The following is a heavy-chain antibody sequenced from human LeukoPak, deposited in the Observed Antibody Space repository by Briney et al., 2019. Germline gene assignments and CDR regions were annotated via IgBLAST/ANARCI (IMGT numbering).Heavy chain of an antibody. J-gene: IGHJ6*03. CDR1: GGSISSGSYY. Sequence: PSETLSLTCTVSGGSISSGSYYWSWIRQPAGKGLEWIGRIYTSGSTNYNPSLRSRVTISVDTSKNQFSLKLSSVTAADTAVYYCARGGLSSGYYAYYYYYMDVWGKGTTVTVSS. CDR2: IYTSGST. D-gene: IGHD3-22*01. V-gene: IGHV4-61*02. CDR3: ARGGLSSGYYAYYYYYMDV.